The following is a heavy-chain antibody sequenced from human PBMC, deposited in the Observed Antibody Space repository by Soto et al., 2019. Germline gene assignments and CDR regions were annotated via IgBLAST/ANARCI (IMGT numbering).Heavy chain of an antibody. D-gene: IGHD6-19*01. Sequence: ASVKVSCKASGYTFTRSGISWVRQAPGQGLEWMGWISTYNGDTKYSQKFQGRVTITRDTSASTAYMELSSLRSEDTAVYYCARAVAVPADFDYWGQGTLVTVSS. J-gene: IGHJ4*02. V-gene: IGHV1-18*01. CDR2: ISTYNGDT. CDR3: ARAVAVPADFDY. CDR1: GYTFTRSG.